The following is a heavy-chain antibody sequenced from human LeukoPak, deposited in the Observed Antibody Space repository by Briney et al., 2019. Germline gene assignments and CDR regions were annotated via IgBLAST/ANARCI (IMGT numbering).Heavy chain of an antibody. CDR2: ISYDANIGSNK. D-gene: IGHD6-13*01. Sequence: GGSLRLSCATSGFTFSRYAMHWVRQAPGKGLEWVALISYDANIGSNKYYADSVKGRFTISRDNSKNTLYLQMNSLRAEDTAVYYCAKGGIAAAGHEYYFDYWGQGTLVTVSS. CDR3: AKGGIAAAGHEYYFDY. V-gene: IGHV3-30-3*01. CDR1: GFTFSRYA. J-gene: IGHJ4*02.